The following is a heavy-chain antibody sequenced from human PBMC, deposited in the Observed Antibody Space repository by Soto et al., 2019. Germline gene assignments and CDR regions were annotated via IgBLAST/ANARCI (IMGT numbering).Heavy chain of an antibody. J-gene: IGHJ6*02. CDR3: AKDQEGVRFLEWSRHYYGMDV. Sequence: GGSLRLSCAASGFTFSSYGMHWVRQAPGKXLEWVAVISYDGSNKYYADSVKGRFTISRDNSKNTLYLQMNSLRAEDTAVYYCAKDQEGVRFLEWSRHYYGMDVWGQGTTVTVSS. CDR2: ISYDGSNK. V-gene: IGHV3-30*18. CDR1: GFTFSSYG. D-gene: IGHD3-3*01.